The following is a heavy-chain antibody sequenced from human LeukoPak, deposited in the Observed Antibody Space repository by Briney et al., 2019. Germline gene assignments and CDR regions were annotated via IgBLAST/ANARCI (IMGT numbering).Heavy chain of an antibody. Sequence: GGSLRLSCAASWFILRTYSKNWVRQAPGKGLEWVSSISSGSSYIYYADSVKGRFTISRDDAKSSLYLQMNSLRADDTAVCYCARYCSSSRCLYYYHMDVWGKGTTVTVSS. CDR2: ISSGSSYI. J-gene: IGHJ6*03. CDR1: WFILRTYS. D-gene: IGHD2-2*01. V-gene: IGHV3-21*03. CDR3: ARYCSSSRCLYYYHMDV.